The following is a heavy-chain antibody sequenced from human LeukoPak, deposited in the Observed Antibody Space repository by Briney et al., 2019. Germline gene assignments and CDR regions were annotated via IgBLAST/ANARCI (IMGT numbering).Heavy chain of an antibody. CDR2: ISGSGFST. CDR3: AKGPGVNYYDRPYFAN. J-gene: IGHJ4*02. Sequence: PGGSLRLSCAASGFTFSSFAMNWLRQAPGKGLEWVSAISGSGFSTNYADSVKGRFAISKDISQNTLYLQMSSLRAEDTAVYYCAKGPGVNYYDRPYFANWGQGTLVTVSS. CDR1: GFTFSSFA. D-gene: IGHD3-22*01. V-gene: IGHV3-23*01.